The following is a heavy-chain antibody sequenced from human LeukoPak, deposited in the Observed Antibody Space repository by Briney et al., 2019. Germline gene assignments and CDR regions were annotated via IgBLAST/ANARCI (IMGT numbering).Heavy chain of an antibody. CDR2: ISTSSSYI. Sequence: GGSLRLSCAASGFTFSSYSMNWVRQAPGKGLEWVSFISTSSSYIYYADSVKGRFTISRDNARNSLYLQMNSLRPEDTAVYYCASQTTRRLPIAVADYFYYWGQGTLVTVSS. J-gene: IGHJ4*02. CDR3: ASQTTRRLPIAVADYFYY. V-gene: IGHV3-21*01. CDR1: GFTFSSYS. D-gene: IGHD6-19*01.